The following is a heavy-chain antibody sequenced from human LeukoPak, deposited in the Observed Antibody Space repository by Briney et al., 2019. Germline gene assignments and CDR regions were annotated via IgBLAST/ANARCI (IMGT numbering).Heavy chain of an antibody. CDR3: AKGGYCSSTSCYVGWFDP. Sequence: GGSPRLSCAASGFTFSSYAMSWVRQAPGKGLEWVSAISGSGGSTYYADSVKGRFTISRDNSKNTLYLQMNSLRAEDTAVYYCAKGGYCSSTSCYVGWFDPWGQGTLVTVSS. CDR2: ISGSGGST. V-gene: IGHV3-23*01. CDR1: GFTFSSYA. D-gene: IGHD2-2*01. J-gene: IGHJ5*02.